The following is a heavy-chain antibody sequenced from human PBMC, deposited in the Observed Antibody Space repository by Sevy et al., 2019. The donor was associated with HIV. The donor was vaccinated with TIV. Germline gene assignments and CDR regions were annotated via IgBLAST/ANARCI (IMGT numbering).Heavy chain of an antibody. CDR1: GFTFSDYY. CDR3: ARVGCSISSCPKGDAFDI. D-gene: IGHD2-2*01. CDR2: ISGSSSYT. V-gene: IGHV3-11*06. Sequence: GGSLRLSCAASGFTFSDYYINWIRQAPGKVLEWVSYISGSSSYTNYADSVKGRFTISRDNAKNSLYLQMNSLRAEDTAVYYCARVGCSISSCPKGDAFDIWGQGTMVTVSS. J-gene: IGHJ3*02.